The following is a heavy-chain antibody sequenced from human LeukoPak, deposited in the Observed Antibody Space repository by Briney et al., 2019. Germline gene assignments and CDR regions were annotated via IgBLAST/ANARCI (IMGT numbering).Heavy chain of an antibody. D-gene: IGHD2-2*01. CDR2: ISSSGSTI. CDR3: ARDLQIVVGAAARGRGPFDP. J-gene: IGHJ5*02. V-gene: IGHV3-11*04. CDR1: GFTFSDYY. Sequence: GGSLRLSCAASGFTFSDYYMSWIRQAPGKGLEWVSYISSSGSTIYYADSVKGRFTISRDNAKNSLYLQMNSLRAEDTAVYYCARDLQIVVGAAARGRGPFDPWGQGTLVTVSS.